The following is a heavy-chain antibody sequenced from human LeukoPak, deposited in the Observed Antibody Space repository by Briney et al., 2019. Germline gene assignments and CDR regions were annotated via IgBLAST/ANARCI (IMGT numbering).Heavy chain of an antibody. CDR2: IIPIFGTA. D-gene: IGHD5-18*01. CDR1: GGTFSSYA. Sequence: ASVKVSCKASGGTFSSYAISWVRQAPGQGLEWMGGIIPIFGTANYAQKFHGRVTITADKSTSTAYMELSSLRSEDTAVYYCASPRRDTAMARAFDIWGQGTMVTVSS. V-gene: IGHV1-69*06. CDR3: ASPRRDTAMARAFDI. J-gene: IGHJ3*02.